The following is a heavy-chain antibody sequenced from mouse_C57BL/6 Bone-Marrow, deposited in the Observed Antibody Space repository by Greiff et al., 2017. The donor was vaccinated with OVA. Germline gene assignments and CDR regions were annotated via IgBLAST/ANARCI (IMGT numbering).Heavy chain of an antibody. CDR2: IHPNSGST. CDR3: ARNDGNYLYYFDY. CDR1: GYTFTSYW. J-gene: IGHJ2*01. D-gene: IGHD2-1*01. Sequence: QVQLQQSGAELVKPGASVKLSCKASGYTFTSYWMHWVKQRPGQGLEWIGMIHPNSGSTNYNEKFKSKATLTVDKSSSTAYMQLSSLTSEDSAVYYCARNDGNYLYYFDYWGQGTTLTVSS. V-gene: IGHV1-64*01.